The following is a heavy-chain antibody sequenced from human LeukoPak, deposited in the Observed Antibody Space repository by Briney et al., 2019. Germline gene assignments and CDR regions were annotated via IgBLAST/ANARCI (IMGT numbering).Heavy chain of an antibody. CDR2: INHSGST. J-gene: IGHJ5*02. D-gene: IGHD5-18*01. CDR1: SGSFSGYY. V-gene: IGHV4-34*01. CDR3: ARKGYSYGFILRGWFDP. Sequence: PSETLSLTCAVYSGSFSGYYWSWIRQPPGKGLEWIGEINHSGSTNYNPSLKSRVTISVDTSKNQFSLKLSSVTAADTAVYYCARKGYSYGFILRGWFDPWGQGTLVTVSS.